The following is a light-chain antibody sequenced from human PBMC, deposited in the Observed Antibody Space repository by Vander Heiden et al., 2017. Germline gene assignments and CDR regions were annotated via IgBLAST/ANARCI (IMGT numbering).Light chain of an antibody. V-gene: IGLV1-44*01. CDR1: SPHIGSKS. Sequence: QSVLTQPPPASGTPGQRVTISCSGSSPHIGSKSAKWYQQVTGTAPKLLIYSNNQRPSGVPARFSGSKSGTSASLAISELQSEDEADYYCASWDDSLNGYVLGTGTTVTVL. CDR2: SNN. CDR3: ASWDDSLNGYV. J-gene: IGLJ1*01.